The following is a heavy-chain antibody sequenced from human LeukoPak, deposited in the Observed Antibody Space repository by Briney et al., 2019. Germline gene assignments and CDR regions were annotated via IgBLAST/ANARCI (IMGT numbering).Heavy chain of an antibody. D-gene: IGHD3-10*01. J-gene: IGHJ4*02. CDR1: GYTFSDYN. CDR3: ACASGTHYNGNYFDY. V-gene: IGHV1-2*02. Sequence: ASVKVSCKASGYTFSDYNMHWVRQAPGQGPEWMGWINANSGGTNYAQKFQGRVTMTRDASISTAYMELSRLSSDDTAVYYCACASGTHYNGNYFDYWGQGTLVTVSS. CDR2: INANSGGT.